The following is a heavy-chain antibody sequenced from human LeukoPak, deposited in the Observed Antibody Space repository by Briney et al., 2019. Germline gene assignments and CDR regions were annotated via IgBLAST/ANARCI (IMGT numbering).Heavy chain of an antibody. V-gene: IGHV3-64*01. CDR1: GFTFSSYA. CDR3: ARGGLLWFGPLDY. D-gene: IGHD3-10*01. CDR2: ISSNGGST. Sequence: GGSLRLSCAASGFTFSSYAMHWVRQAPGKGLEYVSAISSNGGSTYYANSVKGRFTISRDNSKNTLYLQMGSLRAEDMAVYYCARGGLLWFGPLDYWGQGTLVTVSS. J-gene: IGHJ4*02.